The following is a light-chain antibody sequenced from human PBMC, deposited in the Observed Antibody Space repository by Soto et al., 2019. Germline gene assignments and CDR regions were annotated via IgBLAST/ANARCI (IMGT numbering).Light chain of an antibody. CDR1: STDVGNYNY. J-gene: IGLJ3*02. Sequence: QSALTQPPSASGSPGQSLTISCTGTSTDVGNYNYVSWYQQHPGKAPKLMISDVNRRPSGVPDRFSGSKSGNTASLTVSGLQAEDEADYCCSSYAGSNNWVFGGGTKLTVL. CDR2: DVN. V-gene: IGLV2-8*01. CDR3: SSYAGSNNWV.